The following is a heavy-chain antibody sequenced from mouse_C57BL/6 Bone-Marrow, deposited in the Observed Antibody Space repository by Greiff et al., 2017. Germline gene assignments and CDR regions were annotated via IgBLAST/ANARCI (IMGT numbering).Heavy chain of an antibody. J-gene: IGHJ2*01. D-gene: IGHD2-3*01. CDR1: GYTFTDYY. V-gene: IGHV1-84*01. CDR3: ARRNDGYYAYYFDY. Sequence: QVQLKESGPELVKPGASVKISCKASGYTFTDYYINWVKQRPGQGLEWIGWIYPGSGNTKYNEKFKGKATLTVDTSSSTAYMQLSSLTSEDSAVYFCARRNDGYYAYYFDYWGQGTTLTVSS. CDR2: IYPGSGNT.